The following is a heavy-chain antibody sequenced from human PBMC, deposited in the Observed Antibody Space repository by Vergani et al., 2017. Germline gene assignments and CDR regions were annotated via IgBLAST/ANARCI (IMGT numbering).Heavy chain of an antibody. D-gene: IGHD6-25*01. J-gene: IGHJ4*02. CDR3: ARDGDLAARDRNSDY. CDR1: GGSISSGGYY. CDR2: IYYSGST. V-gene: IGHV4-31*03. Sequence: QVQLQESGPGLVKPSQTLSLTCTVSGGSISSGGYYWSWIRQHPGKGLEWIGYIYYSGSTYYNPSLKSRVTISVDTSKNQFSLKLSSVTAADTAVYYCARDGDLAARDRNSDYWGQGTLVTVSS.